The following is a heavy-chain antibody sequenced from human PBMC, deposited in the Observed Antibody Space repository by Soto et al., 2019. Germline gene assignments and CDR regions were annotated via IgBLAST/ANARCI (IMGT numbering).Heavy chain of an antibody. J-gene: IGHJ4*02. Sequence: AGGSLRLSCAASGFTFSSYGMHWVRQAPGKGLEWVAVISYDGSNKYYADSVKGRFTISRDNSKNTLYLQMNSLRAEDTAVYYCAKDTAITMIVVVMGYWGQGTLVTVSS. CDR3: AKDTAITMIVVVMGY. CDR2: ISYDGSNK. V-gene: IGHV3-30*18. D-gene: IGHD3-22*01. CDR1: GFTFSSYG.